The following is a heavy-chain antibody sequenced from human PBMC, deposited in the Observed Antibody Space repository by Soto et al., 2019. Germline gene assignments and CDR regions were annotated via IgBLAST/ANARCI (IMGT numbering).Heavy chain of an antibody. J-gene: IGHJ4*02. V-gene: IGHV3-53*04. CDR2: IYSGGST. CDR1: GFTVSSNY. D-gene: IGHD6-19*01. CDR3: ARVTGPRAGPYYFDY. Sequence: GGSLRLSCAASGFTVSSNYMSWVRQAPGKGLEWVSVIYSGGSTYYADSVKGRFTISRHNSKNTLYLQMNNLRAEDTAVYYCARVTGPRAGPYYFDYWGQGTLVTVSS.